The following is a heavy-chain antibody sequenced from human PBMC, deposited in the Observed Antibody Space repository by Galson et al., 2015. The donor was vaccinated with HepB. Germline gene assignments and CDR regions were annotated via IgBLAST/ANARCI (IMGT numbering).Heavy chain of an antibody. CDR3: GKVEECDSGLDC. V-gene: IGHV3-33*06. CDR1: GFTFSNYG. D-gene: IGHD3-16*01. CDR2: VWYDGTKK. Sequence: SLRLSCAASGFTFSNYGMHWVRQAPGKGLEWVAVVWYDGTKKYYTDSVKGRFTISRDNSKNTLFLQMHGLRAEDTAVYYCGKVEECDSGLDCWGQGTLGTVSS. J-gene: IGHJ4*02.